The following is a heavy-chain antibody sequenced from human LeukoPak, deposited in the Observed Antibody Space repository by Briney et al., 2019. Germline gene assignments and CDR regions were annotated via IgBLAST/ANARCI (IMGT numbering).Heavy chain of an antibody. CDR3: ARRAAALDY. Sequence: SETLSLTCSVSGGSIIRYYWSWIRQPPGKGLEWIGYFHYSGNTNYNPSLSSRITMLVDTSKNQFSLKLNSVTAADTAVYYCARRAAALDYWGQGTLVTVSS. D-gene: IGHD6-13*01. V-gene: IGHV4-59*08. CDR2: FHYSGNT. J-gene: IGHJ4*02. CDR1: GGSIIRYY.